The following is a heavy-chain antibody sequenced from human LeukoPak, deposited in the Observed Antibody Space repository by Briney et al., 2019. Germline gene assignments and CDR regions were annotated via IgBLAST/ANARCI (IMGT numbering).Heavy chain of an antibody. CDR1: GYTLTELS. D-gene: IGHD3-22*01. V-gene: IGHV1-24*01. Sequence: ASVKVSCKVSGYTLTELSMHWVRQAPGKGLEWMGGFDPEDGETIYAQKFQGRVTMTEDTSTDTAYMELSSLRSEGTAVYYCATDLPKDYYDSSGYYYPLLGWGQGTLVTVSS. CDR3: ATDLPKDYYDSSGYYYPLLG. CDR2: FDPEDGET. J-gene: IGHJ4*02.